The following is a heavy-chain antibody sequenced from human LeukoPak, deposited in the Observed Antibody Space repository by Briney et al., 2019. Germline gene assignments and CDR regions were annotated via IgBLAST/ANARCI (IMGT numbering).Heavy chain of an antibody. J-gene: IGHJ3*02. CDR3: ASDEAVAGPI. CDR1: GDSIDSGNDY. CDR2: MYASGSF. V-gene: IGHV4-61*02. Sequence: SETLSLTCAASGDSIDSGNDYWNWIRQPAGKGLEWIGRMYASGSFNYNPSLKSRVTISVDTSKNQFSLKLSSVTAADTAVYYCASDEAVAGPIWGQGTMVTVSS. D-gene: IGHD6-19*01.